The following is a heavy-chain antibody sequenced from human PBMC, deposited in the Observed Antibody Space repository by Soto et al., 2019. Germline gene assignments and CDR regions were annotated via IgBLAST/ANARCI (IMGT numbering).Heavy chain of an antibody. V-gene: IGHV4-4*07. CDR3: ARDIASYAYGEGY. CDR2: VYSSGTT. Sequence: LSLTCAVYGESFSGYYWSWIRQPAGKGLEWIGRVYSSGTTDYNPSLNSRATMSVETSKNQFSLKLSSVTAADTAVYYCARDIASYAYGEGYWGQGIQVTVSS. D-gene: IGHD2-21*01. J-gene: IGHJ4*02. CDR1: GESFSGYY.